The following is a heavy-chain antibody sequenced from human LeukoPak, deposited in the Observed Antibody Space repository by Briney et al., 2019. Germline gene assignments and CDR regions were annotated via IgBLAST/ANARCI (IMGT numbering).Heavy chain of an antibody. J-gene: IGHJ4*02. CDR2: ISSSGSTI. D-gene: IGHD1-26*01. V-gene: IGHV3-48*03. Sequence: GGSLRLSCAASGFTFSNYEMNWVRQAPGKGLEWVSYISSSGSTIYYAGSVKGRFTISRDNAKNSLYLQMNSLRAEDTAVYYCARDLPTGTYRAYFDNWGQGTLVTVSS. CDR1: GFTFSNYE. CDR3: ARDLPTGTYRAYFDN.